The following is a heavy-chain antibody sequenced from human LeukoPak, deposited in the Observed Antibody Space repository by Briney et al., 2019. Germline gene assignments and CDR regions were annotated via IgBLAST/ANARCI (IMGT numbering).Heavy chain of an antibody. V-gene: IGHV1-8*01. D-gene: IGHD6-13*01. CDR3: ARLYSSSWYVSAAFDI. J-gene: IGHJ3*02. CDR1: GYTFTSYD. CDR2: MNPNSGNT. Sequence: ASVKVSCKASGYTFTSYDINWVRQATGQGLEWMGWMNPNSGNTGYAQKFQGRVTMTRNTSISTAYMELSSLRSEDTAVYSCARLYSSSWYVSAAFDIWGQGTMVTVSS.